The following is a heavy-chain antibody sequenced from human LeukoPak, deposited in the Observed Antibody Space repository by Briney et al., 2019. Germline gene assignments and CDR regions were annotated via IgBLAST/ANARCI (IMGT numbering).Heavy chain of an antibody. J-gene: IGHJ4*02. CDR3: ARLHQIRKWLRTTYYFDY. Sequence: NPSETLSLTCTVSGGSISSSSYYWGWIRQPPGKGLEWIGYIYYSGSTNYNPSLKSRVTISVDTSKNQFSLKLSSVTAADTAVYYCARLHQIRKWLRTTYYFDYWGQGTLVTVSS. CDR1: GGSISSSSYY. D-gene: IGHD5-12*01. CDR2: IYYSGST. V-gene: IGHV4-61*05.